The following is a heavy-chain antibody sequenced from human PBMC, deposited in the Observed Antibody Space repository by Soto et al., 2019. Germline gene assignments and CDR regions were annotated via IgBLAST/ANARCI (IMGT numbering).Heavy chain of an antibody. CDR3: ARGQKLGYCSGGSCYLSWFDP. CDR2: INHSGST. D-gene: IGHD2-15*01. CDR1: GGSFSGYY. V-gene: IGHV4-34*01. J-gene: IGHJ5*02. Sequence: PSETLSLTCAVYGGSFSGYYWSWIRQPPGKWLEWIGEINHSGSTNYNPSLKSRVTISVDTSKNQFSLKLSSVTAADTAVYYCARGQKLGYCSGGSCYLSWFDPWGQGXLVTVYS.